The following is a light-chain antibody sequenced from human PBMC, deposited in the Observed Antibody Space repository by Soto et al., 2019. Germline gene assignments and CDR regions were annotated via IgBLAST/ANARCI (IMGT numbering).Light chain of an antibody. CDR2: DTS. CDR1: QSVSSSY. CDR3: QHSGTSAL. J-gene: IGKJ3*01. V-gene: IGKV3-20*01. Sequence: EIVLTQSPGTLSLSPGERATLSCRASQSVSSSYLAWYQQKPGQAPRLLIYDTSDRATGIPDRFSASGSGTDFTLTISRLEPEDFAVYYCQHSGTSALVGPGTKVDIK.